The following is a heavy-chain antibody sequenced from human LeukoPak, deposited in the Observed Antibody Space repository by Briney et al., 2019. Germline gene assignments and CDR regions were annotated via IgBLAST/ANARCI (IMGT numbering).Heavy chain of an antibody. CDR1: GGSIDSYH. CDR3: ARVAQKLERIALAATSEWRANWYFDL. CDR2: IYTSGST. V-gene: IGHV4-4*07. J-gene: IGHJ2*01. D-gene: IGHD6-19*01. Sequence: SETLSLTCTVSGGSIDSYHWSWIRHPAGRGLEWIGRIYTSGSTNYNPSLTSRVTMSVDTSKNQFSLKLSSVTAADTAVYYCARVAQKLERIALAATSEWRANWYFDLWGRGTLVTVSS.